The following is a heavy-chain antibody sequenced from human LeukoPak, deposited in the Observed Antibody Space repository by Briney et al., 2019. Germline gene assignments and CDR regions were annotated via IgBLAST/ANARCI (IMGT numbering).Heavy chain of an antibody. V-gene: IGHV3-30-3*01. CDR3: ARDPPGH. Sequence: SCKASGFTFSSYAMHWVRQAPGKGLEWVAVISYDGSNKYYADSVKGRFTISRDNSKNTLYLQMNSLRAEDTAVYYCARDPPGHWGQGTLVIVSS. CDR2: ISYDGSNK. CDR1: GFTFSSYA. J-gene: IGHJ4*02.